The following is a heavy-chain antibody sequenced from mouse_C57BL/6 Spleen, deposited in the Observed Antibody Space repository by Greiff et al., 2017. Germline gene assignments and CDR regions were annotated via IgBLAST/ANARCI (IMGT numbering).Heavy chain of an antibody. V-gene: IGHV5-17*01. J-gene: IGHJ2*01. Sequence: EVKLVESGGGLVKPGGSLKLSCAASGFTFSDYGMHWVRQAPEKGLEWVAYISSGSSTIYYADTVKGRFTISRDNAKNTLCLQMTSLRSEDTAMYYCAREGNYVYFDYWGQGTTRTVSS. D-gene: IGHD2-1*01. CDR2: ISSGSSTI. CDR3: AREGNYVYFDY. CDR1: GFTFSDYG.